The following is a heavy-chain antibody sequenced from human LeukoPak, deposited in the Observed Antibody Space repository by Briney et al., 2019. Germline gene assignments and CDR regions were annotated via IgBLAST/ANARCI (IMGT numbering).Heavy chain of an antibody. D-gene: IGHD5-18*01. J-gene: IGHJ3*02. CDR3: ARESGYSYGYAFDI. CDR2: ISSSSYI. V-gene: IGHV3-21*01. CDR1: GFTFSSYR. Sequence: GGSLRLSCAASGFTFSSYRMNWVRQAPGKGLEWVSSISSSSYIYYADSVKGRFTISRDNAKNSLYLQMNSLRAEDTAVYYCARESGYSYGYAFDIWGQGTMVTVSS.